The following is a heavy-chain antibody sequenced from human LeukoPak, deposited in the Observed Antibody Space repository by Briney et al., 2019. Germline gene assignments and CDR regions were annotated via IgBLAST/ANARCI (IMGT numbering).Heavy chain of an antibody. Sequence: ASVKVSCKASGYTFTSYGISWVRQAPGQGLEWMGWISAYNGNTNYAQKLQGRVTMTTDTSTSTAYMELRSLRSDDTAVYYCARGSIYCSGGSCYSDFDYWGQGTLVTVSS. D-gene: IGHD2-15*01. V-gene: IGHV1-18*04. CDR3: ARGSIYCSGGSCYSDFDY. J-gene: IGHJ4*02. CDR1: GYTFTSYG. CDR2: ISAYNGNT.